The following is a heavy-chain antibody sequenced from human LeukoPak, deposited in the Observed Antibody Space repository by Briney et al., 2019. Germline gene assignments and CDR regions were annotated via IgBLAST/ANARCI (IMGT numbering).Heavy chain of an antibody. CDR1: FGSFRGYY. J-gene: IGHJ4*02. V-gene: IGHV4-34*01. Sequence: SETLSLTRPVYFGSFRGYYWSCLRQPPGKGLEWIGEINHSGRTNYNPSLKSRVTISVDTSKNQFSLELTSVTAADTAVYYCTRCCSVDQQLHRLGFDYWGQGTLVTVSS. CDR2: INHSGRT. D-gene: IGHD6-13*01. CDR3: TRCCSVDQQLHRLGFDY.